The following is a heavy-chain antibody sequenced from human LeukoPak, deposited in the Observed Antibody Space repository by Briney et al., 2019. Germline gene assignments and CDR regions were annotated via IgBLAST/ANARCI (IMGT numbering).Heavy chain of an antibody. CDR2: ISWNSGSI. D-gene: IGHD4-17*01. Sequence: GGSLRLSCAASGFTFDDYAMHWVRQAPAKGLEWVSGISWNSGSIGYADSVKGRFTISRDNAKNSLYLQMNSLRAEDTALYYCAKDPYGDYTDGTFDYWGQGTLVTVSS. V-gene: IGHV3-9*01. J-gene: IGHJ4*02. CDR3: AKDPYGDYTDGTFDY. CDR1: GFTFDDYA.